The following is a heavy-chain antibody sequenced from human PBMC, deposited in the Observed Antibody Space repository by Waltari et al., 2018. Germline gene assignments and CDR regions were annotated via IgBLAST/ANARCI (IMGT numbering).Heavy chain of an antibody. V-gene: IGHV4-59*08. Sequence: QVQLQESGPGLVKPLETLSLSCSVSGVSIRNFYCTWVRQPPGKGLDLIGYIQQSGTTYYNPSRRSRVSISMDTSNNHFYLNMKSVTATDTAVYYCARLIGDGVGHYYGMDVWGQGTTVAVSS. CDR2: IQQSGTT. J-gene: IGHJ6*02. CDR1: GVSIRNFY. D-gene: IGHD2-21*02. CDR3: ARLIGDGVGHYYGMDV.